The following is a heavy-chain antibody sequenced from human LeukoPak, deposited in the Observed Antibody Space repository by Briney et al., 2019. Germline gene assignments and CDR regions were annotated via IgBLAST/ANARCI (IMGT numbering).Heavy chain of an antibody. D-gene: IGHD1-26*01. Sequence: PSETLSLTCTVSGGSISSYYWSWIRQPPGKGLEWIGYIYYSGSTNYNPSLKSRVTISVDTSKNQFSLKLSSVTAAGTAVYYCARDQGSVGAPNYWGQGTLVTVSS. J-gene: IGHJ4*02. V-gene: IGHV4-59*01. CDR3: ARDQGSVGAPNY. CDR2: IYYSGST. CDR1: GGSISSYY.